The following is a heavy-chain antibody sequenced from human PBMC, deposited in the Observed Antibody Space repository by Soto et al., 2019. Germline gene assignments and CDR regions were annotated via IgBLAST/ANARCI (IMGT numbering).Heavy chain of an antibody. Sequence: QAQLVESGGGVVQPGTSVRLSCEASGFTFRSHAMHWVRHTPGKGLEWVSVISYDATNQYYADSVKGRFTISRDNSENRLYLQMDSLRADDTAVYYCGKLVELGDSFDLWGQGTAVTVSS. J-gene: IGHJ3*01. V-gene: IGHV3-30*18. CDR2: ISYDATNQ. D-gene: IGHD3-16*01. CDR1: GFTFRSHA. CDR3: GKLVELGDSFDL.